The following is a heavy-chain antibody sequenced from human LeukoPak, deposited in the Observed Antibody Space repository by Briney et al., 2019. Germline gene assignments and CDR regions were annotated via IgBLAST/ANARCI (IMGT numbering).Heavy chain of an antibody. CDR3: ARPSFLYYFDY. Sequence: ASVEVSCKASGYTFTSYYMHWVRQAPGQGLEWMGIINPSGGSTRCAQKFQGRVTMTRDTSTSTVYMELSSLRSEDTAVYYCARPSFLYYFDYWGQGTLVTVSS. V-gene: IGHV1-46*01. CDR1: GYTFTSYY. J-gene: IGHJ4*02. CDR2: INPSGGST.